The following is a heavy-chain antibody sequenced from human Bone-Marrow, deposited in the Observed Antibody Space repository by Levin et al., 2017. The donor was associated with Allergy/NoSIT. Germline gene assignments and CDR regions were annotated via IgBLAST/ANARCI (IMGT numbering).Heavy chain of an antibody. J-gene: IGHJ5*02. CDR1: GFTFSNYW. V-gene: IGHV3-74*01. CDR2: ITNDGSDT. Sequence: LSGGSLRLSCTASGFTFSNYWIHWVRQAPGKGLVWVSRITNDGSDTIYADSVKGRFTTSRDNAKNMVHLQMNSLTAEDTAVYYCARDKPHNWFDPWGQGTLVIVSS. CDR3: ARDKPHNWFDP.